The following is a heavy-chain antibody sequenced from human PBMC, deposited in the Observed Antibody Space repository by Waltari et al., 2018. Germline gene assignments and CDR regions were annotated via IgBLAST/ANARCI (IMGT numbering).Heavy chain of an antibody. D-gene: IGHD6-13*01. J-gene: IGHJ4*02. V-gene: IGHV3-53*01. CDR1: GFPVSSNY. CDR3: AREFRGTAAAGYFDY. CDR2: IYSGGST. Sequence: EVQLVESGGGLIQPGGSLRLSCAASGFPVSSNYMSWLRQAPGKGLEWVSVIYSGGSTYYADSVKGRFTISRDNSKNTLYLQMNSLRAEDTAVYYCAREFRGTAAAGYFDYWGQGTLVTVSS.